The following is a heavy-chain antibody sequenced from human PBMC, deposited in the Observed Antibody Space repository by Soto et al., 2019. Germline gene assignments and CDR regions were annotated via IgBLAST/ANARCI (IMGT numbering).Heavy chain of an antibody. Sequence: PGESLKISFNGSGYSFTSYWIGLVRQMPGKGMEWMGIIYPGDSDNRYSTSFQGKVTISADKSISSAYVQWRSLNAWETAMYYCARREWAGAFDIWGQGTMVTVSS. J-gene: IGHJ3*02. CDR2: IYPGDSDN. V-gene: IGHV5-51*01. CDR3: ARREWAGAFDI. CDR1: GYSFTSYW. D-gene: IGHD2-8*01.